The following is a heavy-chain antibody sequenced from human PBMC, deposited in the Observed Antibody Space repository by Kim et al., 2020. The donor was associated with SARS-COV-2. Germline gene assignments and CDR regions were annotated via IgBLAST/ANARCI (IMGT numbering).Heavy chain of an antibody. V-gene: IGHV3-33*01. D-gene: IGHD3-10*01. CDR1: GFTFSSYG. J-gene: IGHJ4*02. Sequence: GGSLRLSCVASGFTFSSYGMHWVRQAPGKGLEWVAVIWYDGSNQYYADSVKGRFTISRDNSKNTLDLQMNSLRVEDTAVYYCARGPTTAMIRGVIPKGDYLDSWGQGVRVTVSS. CDR3: ARGPTTAMIRGVIPKGDYLDS. CDR2: IWYDGSNQ.